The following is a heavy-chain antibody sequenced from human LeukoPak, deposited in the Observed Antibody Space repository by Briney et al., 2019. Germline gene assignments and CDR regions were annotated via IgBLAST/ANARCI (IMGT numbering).Heavy chain of an antibody. CDR2: INPNSGGT. J-gene: IGHJ5*02. Sequence: ASVKVSCTASGYTFTGYYMHWVRQAPGQGLEWMGWINPNSGGTNYAQKFQGRVTMTRDTSISTAYMELSRLRSDDTAVYYCARPHSSGWSNWFDPWGQGTLVTVSS. CDR1: GYTFTGYY. D-gene: IGHD6-19*01. CDR3: ARPHSSGWSNWFDP. V-gene: IGHV1-2*02.